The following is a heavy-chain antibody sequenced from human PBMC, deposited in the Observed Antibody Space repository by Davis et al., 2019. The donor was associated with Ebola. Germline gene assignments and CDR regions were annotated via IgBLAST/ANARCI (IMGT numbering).Heavy chain of an antibody. CDR2: ISYDGSNK. V-gene: IGHV3-30*03. D-gene: IGHD4-17*01. CDR3: TRVIDGDYDGN. CDR1: GFTFSTYG. Sequence: GESLKISCTASGFTFSTYGIHWVRQAPGKGLEWVAVISYDGSNKYYADSVKGRFTISRDNAKNTLYLQMNSLRVEDTAVYYCTRVIDGDYDGNWGQGTLVTVSS. J-gene: IGHJ4*02.